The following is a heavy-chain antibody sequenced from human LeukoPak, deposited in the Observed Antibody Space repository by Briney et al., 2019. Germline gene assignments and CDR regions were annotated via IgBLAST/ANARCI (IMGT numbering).Heavy chain of an antibody. Sequence: GGSLRLSCAASVFIFYRYWMRWLRRAPGKGLEGVANIKRGGSEKFYVDCVKGRFTISRDNAMNALYLQMNSRRAEDTAVYYCARAAASDYWGQGTLVTVSS. J-gene: IGHJ4*02. CDR1: VFIFYRYW. CDR2: IKRGGSEK. V-gene: IGHV3-7*03. D-gene: IGHD2-2*01. CDR3: ARAAASDY.